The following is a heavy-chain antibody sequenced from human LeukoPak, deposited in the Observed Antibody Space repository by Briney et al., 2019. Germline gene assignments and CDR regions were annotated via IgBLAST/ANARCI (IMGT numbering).Heavy chain of an antibody. V-gene: IGHV4-61*02. J-gene: IGHJ4*02. D-gene: IGHD2-8*02. Sequence: SQTLSLTCTVSGGSISSGSYYWSWIRQPAGKGLEWIGRIYTSGSINYNPSLKSRVTISVDTSTNQFSLKLSSVTAADTAVYYCARGVTWSYYFDYWGQGTLVTVSS. CDR1: GGSISSGSYY. CDR2: IYTSGSI. CDR3: ARGVTWSYYFDY.